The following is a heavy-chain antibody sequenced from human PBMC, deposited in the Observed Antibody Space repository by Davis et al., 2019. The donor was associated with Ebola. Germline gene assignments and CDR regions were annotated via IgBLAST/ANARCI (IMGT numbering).Heavy chain of an antibody. CDR1: GGTFSSYA. J-gene: IGHJ4*02. CDR2: IIPIFGTA. V-gene: IGHV1-69*05. Sequence: AASVKVSCKASGGTFSSYAISWVRQAPGQGLEWMGGIIPIFGTANYAQKFQGRVTMTTDTSTSTAYMELRSLRSDDTAVYYCARDIAARPIDYWGPGTLVTVSS. CDR3: ARDIAARPIDY. D-gene: IGHD6-6*01.